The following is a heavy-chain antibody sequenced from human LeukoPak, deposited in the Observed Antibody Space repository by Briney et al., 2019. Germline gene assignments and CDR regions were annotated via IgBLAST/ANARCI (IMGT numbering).Heavy chain of an antibody. D-gene: IGHD6-19*01. CDR1: GGTFSSYA. Sequence: SVKVSCKASGGTFSSYAISWVRQAPGQGLEWMGGIIPIFGTANYAQKFQGRVTITADESTSTAYMELSSLRSEDTAVYYCATRGIAVAGTLGDYWGQGTLVTVSS. CDR2: IIPIFGTA. CDR3: ATRGIAVAGTLGDY. J-gene: IGHJ4*02. V-gene: IGHV1-69*01.